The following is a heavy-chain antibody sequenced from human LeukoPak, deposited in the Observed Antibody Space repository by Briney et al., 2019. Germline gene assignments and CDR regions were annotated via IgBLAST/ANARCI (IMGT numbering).Heavy chain of an antibody. Sequence: SETLSLTCTVSGGSISSTSYYWGWIRQPPGKGLEWIGEINHSGSTNYNPSLKSRVTISVDTSKNQFSLKLSSVTAADTAVYYCASRRYSSSWYRLMWFDPWGQGTLVTVSS. CDR1: GGSISSTSYY. CDR3: ASRRYSSSWYRLMWFDP. J-gene: IGHJ5*02. D-gene: IGHD6-13*01. V-gene: IGHV4-39*07. CDR2: INHSGST.